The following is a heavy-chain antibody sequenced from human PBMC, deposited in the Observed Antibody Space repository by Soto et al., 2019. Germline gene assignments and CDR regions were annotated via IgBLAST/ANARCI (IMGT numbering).Heavy chain of an antibody. J-gene: IGHJ6*02. D-gene: IGHD2-21*02. Sequence: QVQLQESGPGLVRPSQTLSLTCTVSGGSISTDHYHWTWIRQTPGKGLEWIGYSHYSGRIHFNPSLQSRVSMSVDTSKNLFSLKLSSVTAADTAVYFCAREDDGGDRDYYGLDVWGQGTTVTVSS. V-gene: IGHV4-30-4*01. CDR3: AREDDGGDRDYYGLDV. CDR1: GGSISTDHYH. CDR2: SHYSGRI.